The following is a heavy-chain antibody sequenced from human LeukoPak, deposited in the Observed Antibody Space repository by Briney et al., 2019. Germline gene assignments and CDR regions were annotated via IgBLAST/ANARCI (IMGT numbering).Heavy chain of an antibody. CDR1: GYTFSTYA. V-gene: IGHV1-3*03. J-gene: IGHJ4*02. Sequence: ASVKVSCKASGYTFSTYAMHWVRQAAGQRLEWMGWINAGNGNTKYSQEFQGRVTITRDTSASTAYMELSSLGSEDMAVYYCARDHESSFDHWGQGTLVTVSS. CDR3: ARDHESSFDH. CDR2: INAGNGNT.